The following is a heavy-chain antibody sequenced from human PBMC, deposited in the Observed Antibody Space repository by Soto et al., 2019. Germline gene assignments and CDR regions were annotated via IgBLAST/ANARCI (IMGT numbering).Heavy chain of an antibody. CDR3: ATPGYSSGWYYYFDY. Sequence: QVQLVQSGAEVKKPGSSVKVSCKASGGTFSSYAISWVRQAPGQGLEWMGGIIPIFGTANYAQKFQGRVTITADESTSTAYMELSSLRSEDTAMYYCATPGYSSGWYYYFDYWGQGTLVTVSS. CDR2: IIPIFGTA. J-gene: IGHJ4*02. D-gene: IGHD6-19*01. V-gene: IGHV1-69*01. CDR1: GGTFSSYA.